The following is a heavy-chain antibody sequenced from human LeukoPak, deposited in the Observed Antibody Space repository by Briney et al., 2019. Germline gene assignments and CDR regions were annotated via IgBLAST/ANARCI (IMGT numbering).Heavy chain of an antibody. CDR2: INPNSGGT. J-gene: IGHJ3*02. CDR3: ARDRYSGSYSDAFDI. D-gene: IGHD1-26*01. CDR1: GYTFTGYY. Sequence: ASVKVSCKASGYTFTGYYMHWVRQAPGQGLEWMGWINPNSGGTNYAQKFQGRVTMTRDTSISTAYVELSRLRSDDTAVYYCARDRYSGSYSDAFDIWGQGTMVTVSS. V-gene: IGHV1-2*02.